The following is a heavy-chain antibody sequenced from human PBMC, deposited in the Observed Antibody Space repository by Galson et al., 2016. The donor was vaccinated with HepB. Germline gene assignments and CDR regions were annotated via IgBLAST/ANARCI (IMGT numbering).Heavy chain of an antibody. D-gene: IGHD3-16*01. CDR1: GFSFSTSG. Sequence: SLRLSCAASGFSFSTSGMSWVRQTPGRGLEWVSGITASGATTHYADSVEGRFTISRDNSKNTLSLYMNSLRAEDTAVYYCGKHGGFDYWGQGALVTVSS. V-gene: IGHV3-23*01. CDR3: GKHGGFDY. CDR2: ITASGATT. J-gene: IGHJ4*02.